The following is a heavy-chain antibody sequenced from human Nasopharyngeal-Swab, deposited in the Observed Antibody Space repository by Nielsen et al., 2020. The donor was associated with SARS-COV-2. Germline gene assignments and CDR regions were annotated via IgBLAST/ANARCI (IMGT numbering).Heavy chain of an antibody. CDR3: ARFISQAGSFDY. D-gene: IGHD6-13*01. J-gene: IGHJ4*02. V-gene: IGHV4/OR15-8*01. CDR1: GFTFSSYSM. Sequence: ESLKISCAASGFTFSSYSMNWVRQPPGKGLEWIGEIYHSGSTNYIPSLKSRVTISVDKSKNQFSLKLSSVTAADTAVYYCARFISQAGSFDYWGQGTLVTVSS. CDR2: IYHSGST.